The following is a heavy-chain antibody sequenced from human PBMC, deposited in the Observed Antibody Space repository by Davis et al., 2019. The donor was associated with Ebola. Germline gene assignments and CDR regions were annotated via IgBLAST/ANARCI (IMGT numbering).Heavy chain of an antibody. D-gene: IGHD6-13*01. J-gene: IGHJ4*02. CDR2: IDGPTTNT. Sequence: PGGSLRPSCPPSAPTFRNFAIMCVPQAPGKWLEWVSTIDGPTTNTHYGDSVKGRFTISRDNSKNTLFLQMDSMRPEDTAMYYCSSWVSCHFDFWGRGTLVTVSS. V-gene: IGHV3-23*05. CDR3: SSWVSCHFDF. CDR1: APTFRNFA.